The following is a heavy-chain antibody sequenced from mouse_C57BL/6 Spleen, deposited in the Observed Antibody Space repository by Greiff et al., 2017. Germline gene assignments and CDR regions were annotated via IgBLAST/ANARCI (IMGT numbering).Heavy chain of an antibody. CDR1: GFSLTSYG. Sequence: VQRVESGPGLVAPSQSLSITCTVSGFSLTSYGVHWVRQPPGKGLEWLVVIWSDGSTTYNSALKSRLSISKDNSKSQVFLKMNSLQTDDTAMYYCARSGYYGSSVYYAMDYWGQGTSVTVSS. CDR2: IWSDGST. CDR3: ARSGYYGSSVYYAMDY. D-gene: IGHD1-1*01. V-gene: IGHV2-6*03. J-gene: IGHJ4*01.